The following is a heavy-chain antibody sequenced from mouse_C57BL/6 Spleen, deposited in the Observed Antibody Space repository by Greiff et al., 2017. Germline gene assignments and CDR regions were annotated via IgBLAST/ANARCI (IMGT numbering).Heavy chain of an antibody. CDR1: GFTFSSYA. CDR3: ARDYYGSSYWYFDV. CDR2: ISDGGSYT. D-gene: IGHD1-1*01. V-gene: IGHV5-4*01. J-gene: IGHJ1*03. Sequence: EVHLVESGGGLVKPGGSLKLSCAASGFTFSSYAMSWVRQTPEKRLEWVATISDGGSYTYYPANVKGRFTISSDNAKNNLYLQMSHLKSEDTAMYYCARDYYGSSYWYFDVWGTGTTVTVSS.